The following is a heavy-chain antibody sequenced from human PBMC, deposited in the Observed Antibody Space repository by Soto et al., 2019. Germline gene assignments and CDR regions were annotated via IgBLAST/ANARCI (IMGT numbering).Heavy chain of an antibody. CDR2: ISGSGGST. J-gene: IGHJ5*02. CDR1: GFTFSRYA. V-gene: IGHV3-23*01. D-gene: IGHD1-26*01. Sequence: EVQLLESGGGLVQPGGSLRLSCAASGFTFSRYAMSWVRQAPGKGLEWVSAISGSGGSTYYADSVKGRFTISRDNSKNTRYRQMNSLRAEDTAVYYCAKDIYSGSSFNWFDPWGQGTLVTVSS. CDR3: AKDIYSGSSFNWFDP.